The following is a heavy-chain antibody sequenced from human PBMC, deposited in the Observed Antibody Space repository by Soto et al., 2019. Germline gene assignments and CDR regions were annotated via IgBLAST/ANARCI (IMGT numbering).Heavy chain of an antibody. J-gene: IGHJ4*02. V-gene: IGHV3-53*01. CDR1: GFAVSSKY. CDR3: VQTTGSPGFDF. Sequence: EVQLVESGGGLIQPGGSLRLSCAASGFAVSSKYMTWVRQAPGKGLEWVSVIYGGGTTYYADYVKGRFTISRDTSKNTLYLQMNSLRTEDTVVYYCVQTTGSPGFDFWGQGTLVTVSS. CDR2: IYGGGTT. D-gene: IGHD1-1*01.